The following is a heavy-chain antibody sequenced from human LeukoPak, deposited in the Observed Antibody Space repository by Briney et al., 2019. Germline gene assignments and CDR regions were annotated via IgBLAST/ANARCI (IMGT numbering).Heavy chain of an antibody. V-gene: IGHV5-51*01. J-gene: IGHJ4*02. Sequence: GESLKISCKGSGYSFTSYWIGWVRQMPGKGLEWMGIIYPGGSDTRYSPSFQGQVTISADKSISTAYLQWSSLKASDTAMYYCARTPAPNPHCSSTSCYFSGFDYWGQGTLVTVSS. CDR1: GYSFTSYW. CDR3: ARTPAPNPHCSSTSCYFSGFDY. CDR2: IYPGGSDT. D-gene: IGHD2-2*01.